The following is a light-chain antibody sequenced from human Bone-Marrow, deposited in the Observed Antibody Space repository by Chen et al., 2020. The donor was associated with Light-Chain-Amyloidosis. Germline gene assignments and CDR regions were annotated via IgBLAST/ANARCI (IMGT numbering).Light chain of an antibody. Sequence: QSAMTQPNSVVGSPGQSITIHCTGTSSDVGGDNHVSWYQQHPDKAPKLMIYEVTNRPSLVPDRFSGSKSDNTASLTISGLQTEDEADYFCSSYTITNTLVFGSGTRVTVL. V-gene: IGLV2-14*01. CDR1: SSDVGGDNH. CDR2: EVT. CDR3: SSYTITNTLV. J-gene: IGLJ1*01.